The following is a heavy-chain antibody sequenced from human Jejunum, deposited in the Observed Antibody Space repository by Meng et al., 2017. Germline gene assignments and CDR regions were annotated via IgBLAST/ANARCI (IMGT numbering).Heavy chain of an antibody. J-gene: IGHJ6*02. CDR1: GYTFSYYA. CDR2: INTDNGNT. D-gene: IGHD5-24*01. V-gene: IGHV1-3*04. Sequence: ASVKVSCKASGYTFSYYAMHWVRQAPGLRPEWMGWINTDNGNTKYSRNLQGRVTITRDTSTNTVYMELRSLRSEDTAVYYCARVEGDVYSYPSYYYGMDVWGQGTTVTVSS. CDR3: ARVEGDVYSYPSYYYGMDV.